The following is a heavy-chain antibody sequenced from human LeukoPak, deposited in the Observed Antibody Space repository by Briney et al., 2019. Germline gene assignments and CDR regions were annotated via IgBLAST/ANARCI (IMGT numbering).Heavy chain of an antibody. D-gene: IGHD3-22*01. CDR1: GGSISSSSYY. Sequence: SETLSLTCTVSGGSISSSSYYWGWIRQPPGTGLEWIGSIYYSGSTYYNPSLKSRITISIDTSKNQFSLKLSSVTAADTAVYYCARRGYYDSRGYFDYWGQGTLVTVSS. J-gene: IGHJ4*02. V-gene: IGHV4-39*01. CDR2: IYYSGST. CDR3: ARRGYYDSRGYFDY.